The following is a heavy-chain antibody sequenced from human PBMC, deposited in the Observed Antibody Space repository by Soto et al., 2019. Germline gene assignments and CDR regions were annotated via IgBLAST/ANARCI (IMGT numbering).Heavy chain of an antibody. CDR2: ISGSGGST. J-gene: IGHJ4*02. D-gene: IGHD6-19*01. Sequence: WWSLRLSCAASGFTFCSYAISVFRQAPGKGLEWVSAISGSGGSTYYADSVKGRFTISRDNSKNTLYLQMNSLRAEDTAVYYCAKESPEQWLVSYFDYWGQGTLVTVSS. CDR3: AKESPEQWLVSYFDY. V-gene: IGHV3-23*01. CDR1: GFTFCSYA.